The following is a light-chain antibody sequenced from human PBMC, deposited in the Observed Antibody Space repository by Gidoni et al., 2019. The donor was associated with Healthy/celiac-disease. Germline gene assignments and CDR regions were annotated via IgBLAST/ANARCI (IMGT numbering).Light chain of an antibody. Sequence: DLVMTQSPDSLSMSLGERATINCKSSQSVLYSSNNKNYLAWYQQKPGQPPKLLIYWASTRESGVPDRFSGSGFGTDFTLTISSLQAEDVAVYYWQQYYSTPWTFGQGTKVEIK. CDR3: QQYYSTPWT. J-gene: IGKJ1*01. CDR2: WAS. V-gene: IGKV4-1*01. CDR1: QSVLYSSNNKNY.